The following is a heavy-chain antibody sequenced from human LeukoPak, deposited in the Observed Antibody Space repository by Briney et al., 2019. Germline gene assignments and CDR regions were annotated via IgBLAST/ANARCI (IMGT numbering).Heavy chain of an antibody. V-gene: IGHV3-23*01. CDR2: ITGSSGST. CDR3: AKAAFYYDSSARAFDI. J-gene: IGHJ3*02. D-gene: IGHD3-22*01. Sequence: GGSLRLSCAASGFTLSSYAMSWVRQAPGKGLEWVSAITGSSGSTYYADSVEGRFTISRDNSKNTLYLQMNSLRAEDTALYYCAKAAFYYDSSARAFDIWGQGTMVTVSS. CDR1: GFTLSSYA.